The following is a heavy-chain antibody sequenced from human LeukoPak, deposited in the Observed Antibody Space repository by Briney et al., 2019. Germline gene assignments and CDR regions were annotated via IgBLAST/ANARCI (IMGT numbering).Heavy chain of an antibody. CDR1: GGSISSYY. CDR2: IYYSGST. J-gene: IGHJ4*02. Sequence: SETLSLTCTVSGGSISSYYWSWIRQPPGKGLEWIGYIYYSGSTNYNPSLKSRVTISVDTSKNQFSLKLSSVTAADTAVYYCARHPKYSSGWYYSDYCGQGTLVTVSS. V-gene: IGHV4-59*08. CDR3: ARHPKYSSGWYYSDY. D-gene: IGHD6-19*01.